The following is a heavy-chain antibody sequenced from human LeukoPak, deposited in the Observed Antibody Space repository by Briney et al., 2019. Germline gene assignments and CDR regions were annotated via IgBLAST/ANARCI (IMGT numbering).Heavy chain of an antibody. V-gene: IGHV1-2*04. Sequence: ASVKVSCKASGYTFTGYYMQWVRQAPGQRLEWMGWINPNRGGTNYAQKFQGWVTMTRDTSISTAYMELSRLRSDDTAVYYCARSDFYCSGGSCYRYYFDYWGQGTLVTVSS. CDR3: ARSDFYCSGGSCYRYYFDY. CDR1: GYTFTGYY. CDR2: INPNRGGT. J-gene: IGHJ4*02. D-gene: IGHD2-15*01.